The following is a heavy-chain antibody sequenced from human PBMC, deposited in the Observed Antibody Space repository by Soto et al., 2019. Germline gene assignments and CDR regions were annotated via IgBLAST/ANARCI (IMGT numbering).Heavy chain of an antibody. V-gene: IGHV3-23*01. CDR3: AKTYFGPNNYFDY. CDR2: ISGSGGST. J-gene: IGHJ4*02. D-gene: IGHD3-10*01. Sequence: GGSLRLSCAASGFTFSSYAMSWVRQAPGKGLEWFSVISGSGGSTYYADSVKGRFTISRDNSKNTLYLQMNSLRAEDTAVYYCAKTYFGPNNYFDYWGQGTLVTVSS. CDR1: GFTFSSYA.